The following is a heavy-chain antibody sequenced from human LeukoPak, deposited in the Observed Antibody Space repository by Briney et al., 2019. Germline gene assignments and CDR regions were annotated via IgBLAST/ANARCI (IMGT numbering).Heavy chain of an antibody. D-gene: IGHD6-19*01. Sequence: SETLSLTCTVSGGSISSSNHYWGWIRQPPGKGLEWIGSIYYSGSTYYNPSLKSRVTISVDTSKNQFSLKLSSVTAADTAVYYCARLCPCSGWYWGYYFDYWGQGTLVTVSS. CDR1: GGSISSSNHY. CDR2: IYYSGST. J-gene: IGHJ4*02. V-gene: IGHV4-39*01. CDR3: ARLCPCSGWYWGYYFDY.